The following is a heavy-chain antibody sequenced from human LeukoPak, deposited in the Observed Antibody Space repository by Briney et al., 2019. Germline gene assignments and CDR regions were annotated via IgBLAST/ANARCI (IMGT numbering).Heavy chain of an antibody. D-gene: IGHD3-10*01. Sequence: SETLSLTCAVYGGSFSGYYWSWIRQPPGKGLEWIGEINHSGSTNYNPSLKSRVTISVDTSKNQFSLKLSSVTAADTAVCYCARAKNYGSLRSDYWDQGTLVTVSS. CDR2: INHSGST. J-gene: IGHJ4*02. V-gene: IGHV4-34*01. CDR3: ARAKNYGSLRSDY. CDR1: GGSFSGYY.